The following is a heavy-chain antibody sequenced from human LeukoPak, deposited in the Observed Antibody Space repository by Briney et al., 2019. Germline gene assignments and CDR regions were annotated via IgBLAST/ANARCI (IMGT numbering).Heavy chain of an antibody. CDR2: IYHSGST. CDR1: GGSISSGGYY. CDR3: AREFATSGPGPD. V-gene: IGHV4-39*07. D-gene: IGHD3-10*01. J-gene: IGHJ4*02. Sequence: SQTLSLTCTVSGGSISSGGYYWSWIRQPPGKGLEWIGSIYHSGSTYYNPSLKSRVTISVDTSKNQFSLKLSSVTAADTAVYYCAREFATSGPGPDWGQGTLVTVSS.